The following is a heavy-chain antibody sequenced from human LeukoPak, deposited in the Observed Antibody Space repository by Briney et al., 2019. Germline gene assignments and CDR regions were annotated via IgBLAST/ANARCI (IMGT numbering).Heavy chain of an antibody. D-gene: IGHD3-10*01. CDR1: GYTLTELS. CDR3: ATDITMVRGVIIPRPPHFDY. Sequence: EASVKVSCKVSGYTLTELSMHWVRQAPGKGLEWMGGFDPEDGETIYAQKFQGRVTMTEDTSTDTAYMGLSSLRSEDTAVYYCATDITMVRGVIIPRPPHFDYWGQGTLVTVSS. CDR2: FDPEDGET. J-gene: IGHJ4*02. V-gene: IGHV1-24*01.